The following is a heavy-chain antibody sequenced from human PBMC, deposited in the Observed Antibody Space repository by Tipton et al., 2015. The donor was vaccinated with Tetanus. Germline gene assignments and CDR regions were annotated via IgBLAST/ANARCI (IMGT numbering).Heavy chain of an antibody. CDR3: ASGSALDY. CDR1: GFIFSSYT. CDR2: ISSTSTYI. J-gene: IGHJ4*02. V-gene: IGHV3-21*01. D-gene: IGHD6-25*01. Sequence: SLRLSCAVSGFIFSSYTMNWVRQAPGKGLEWVSSISSTSTYIYYADSLKGRFTISRDNAKNSLYLQMNSLRAEDTAVYYCASGSALDYWGQGTLVTDSS.